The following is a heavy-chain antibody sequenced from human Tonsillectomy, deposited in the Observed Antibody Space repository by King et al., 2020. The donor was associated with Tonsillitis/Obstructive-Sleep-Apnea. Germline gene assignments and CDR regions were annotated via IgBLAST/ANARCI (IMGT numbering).Heavy chain of an antibody. CDR1: GFTFSSYA. V-gene: IGHV3-30*04. D-gene: IGHD6-13*01. J-gene: IGHJ5*02. CDR3: ARDGPSSPFDP. CDR2: IAYDGSNK. Sequence: VQLVESGGGVVQPGWSLRLSCAASGFTFSSYAMHWVRQAPGKGLEWVAVIAYDGSNKYYADSVKGRFTISRDNSKNTLYLQMNSLRAEDTAVYYCARDGPSSPFDPWGQGTLVTVSS.